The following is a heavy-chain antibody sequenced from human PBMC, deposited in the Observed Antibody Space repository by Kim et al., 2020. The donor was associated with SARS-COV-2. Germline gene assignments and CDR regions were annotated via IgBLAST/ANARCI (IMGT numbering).Heavy chain of an antibody. J-gene: IGHJ4*02. V-gene: IGHV4-39*01. CDR1: GGSISSSSYY. Sequence: SETLSLTCTVSGGSISSSSYYLGWIRQPPGKGLEWIGSIYYSGSTYYNPSLKSRVTISVDTSKNQFSLKLSSVTAADTAVYYCARRPTLFCSSTSCYDYWGQGTLVTVSS. CDR2: IYYSGST. CDR3: ARRPTLFCSSTSCYDY. D-gene: IGHD2-2*01.